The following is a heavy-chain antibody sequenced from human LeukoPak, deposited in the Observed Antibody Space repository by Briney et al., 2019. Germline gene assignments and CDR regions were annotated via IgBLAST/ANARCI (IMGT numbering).Heavy chain of an antibody. J-gene: IGHJ6*03. CDR3: ARESEDVSRGWSHPYYYFMHV. Sequence: AAVKVSCKASGYTFTGYYMYWVRQAPREGLEWVGWINHDRVGTYDAQKFQVRDTLTRDTSISSDNMELSRLRSDDTAVYYCARESEDVSRGWSHPYYYFMHVWVKGTTVTVSS. CDR2: INHDRVGT. CDR1: GYTFTGYY. V-gene: IGHV1-2*02. D-gene: IGHD6-19*01.